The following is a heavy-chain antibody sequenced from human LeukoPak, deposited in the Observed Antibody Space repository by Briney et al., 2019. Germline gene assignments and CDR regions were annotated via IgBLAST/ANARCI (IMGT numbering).Heavy chain of an antibody. Sequence: SETLSLTCTVSGGSISSSSYYWGWIRQPPGKGLEWIGSIYYSGSTYYNPSLKSRVTISVDTSKNQFSLKLSSVTAADTAVYYCARDLRDTAMVTSGVFFDYWGQGTLVTVSS. CDR2: IYYSGST. CDR1: GGSISSSSYY. V-gene: IGHV4-39*07. J-gene: IGHJ4*02. D-gene: IGHD5-18*01. CDR3: ARDLRDTAMVTSGVFFDY.